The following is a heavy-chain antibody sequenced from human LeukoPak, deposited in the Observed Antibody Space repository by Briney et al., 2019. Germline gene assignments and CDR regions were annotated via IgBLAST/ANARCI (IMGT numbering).Heavy chain of an antibody. D-gene: IGHD2-2*01. CDR3: ASVDIVVVPAAPSAEYFQH. Sequence: SETLSLTCTVSGGSISSYYWSWIRQPPGKGLEWIGYIYYSGSTNYNPSLKSRVTISVDTSKNQFSLKLSSVTAADTAVYNCASVDIVVVPAAPSAEYFQHWGQGTLVTVSS. CDR2: IYYSGST. CDR1: GGSISSYY. V-gene: IGHV4-59*01. J-gene: IGHJ1*01.